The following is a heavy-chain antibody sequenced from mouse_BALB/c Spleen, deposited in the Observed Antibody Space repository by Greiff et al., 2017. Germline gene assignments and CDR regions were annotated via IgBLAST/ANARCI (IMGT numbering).Heavy chain of an antibody. J-gene: IGHJ3*01. V-gene: IGHV3-2*02. CDR3: ADDYDGFAY. D-gene: IGHD2-4*01. CDR2: ISYSGST. CDR1: GYSITSDYA. Sequence: EVKLMESGPGLVKPSQSLSLTCTVTGYSITSDYAWNWIRQFPGNKLEWMGYISYSGSTSYNPSLKSRISITRDTSKNQFFLQLNSVTTEDTATYYCADDYDGFAYWGQGTLVTVSA.